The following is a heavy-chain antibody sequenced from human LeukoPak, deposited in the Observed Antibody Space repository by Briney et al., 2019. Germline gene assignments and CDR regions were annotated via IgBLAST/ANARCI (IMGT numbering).Heavy chain of an antibody. V-gene: IGHV3-23*01. CDR3: AKDIGDYDFWRGYPGHGYFDY. J-gene: IGHJ4*02. CDR2: ISGSGGST. CDR1: GFTFSSYA. D-gene: IGHD3-3*01. Sequence: PGESLRLSCAAPGFTFSSYAMSWVRQAPGKGLEWVSAISGSGGSTYYADSVKGRFTISRDNSKNTLYLQMNSLRAEDTAVYYCAKDIGDYDFWRGYPGHGYFDYWGQGTLVTVSS.